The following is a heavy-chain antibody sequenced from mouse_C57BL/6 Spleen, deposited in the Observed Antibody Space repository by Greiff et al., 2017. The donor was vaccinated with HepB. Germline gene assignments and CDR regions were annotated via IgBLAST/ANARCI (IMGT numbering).Heavy chain of an antibody. CDR1: GYTFTSYW. CDR2: IDPSDSYT. CDR3: ARRGSSYEGY. Sequence: QVQLQQPGAELVKPGASVKLSCKASGYTFTSYWMQWVKQRPGQGLEWIGEIDPSDSYTNYNQKFKGKATLTVETSSSTAYMQLSSLTSEDSAVYYCARRGSSYEGYWGQGTTLTVSS. V-gene: IGHV1-50*01. J-gene: IGHJ2*01. D-gene: IGHD1-1*01.